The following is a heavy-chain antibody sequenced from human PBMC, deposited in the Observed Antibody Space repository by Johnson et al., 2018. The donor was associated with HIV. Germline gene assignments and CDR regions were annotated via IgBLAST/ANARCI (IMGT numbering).Heavy chain of an antibody. V-gene: IGHV3-15*01. CDR3: AKDRIMVRGVIGAFDI. CDR1: GFSFSNAW. Sequence: VQLVESGGGLVKPGESLRLSCAASGFSFSNAWMNWVRQAPGKGLEWVGRIKSKTDGGTTDYAAPVKGRFTLSRDDSKNTLFLQMNSLRAEDTAVYYCAKDRIMVRGVIGAFDIWGQGTMVTVSS. D-gene: IGHD3-10*01. CDR2: IKSKTDGGTT. J-gene: IGHJ3*02.